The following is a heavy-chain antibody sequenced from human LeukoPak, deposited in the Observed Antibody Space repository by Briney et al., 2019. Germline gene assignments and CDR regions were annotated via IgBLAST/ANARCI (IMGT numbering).Heavy chain of an antibody. V-gene: IGHV3-74*01. CDR3: AREGIFGNSGIQH. CDR1: GFILSNYW. J-gene: IGHJ1*01. CDR2: INTDGSST. D-gene: IGHD3-3*01. Sequence: GGSLRLSCAASGFILSNYWMHWVRQGPGKGLVWVSRINTDGSSTSYADSVKGRFTISRDNAKNTLYLQMNSLRAEDTAVYYCAREGIFGNSGIQHWGQGTLVTVSS.